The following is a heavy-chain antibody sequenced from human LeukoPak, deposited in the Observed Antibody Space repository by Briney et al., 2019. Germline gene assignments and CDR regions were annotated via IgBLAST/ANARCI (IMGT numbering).Heavy chain of an antibody. CDR2: IYYSGST. V-gene: IGHV4-59*01. CDR1: GGSISGYY. CDR3: ARRSPFLNALDI. J-gene: IGHJ3*02. Sequence: PSETLSLTCTVSGGSISGYYWSWIRQPPGKGLECIGYIYYSGSTNYNPSLKSRVSISVDTSKKQFSLKLSSVTAADTAVYYCARRSPFLNALDIWGQGTMVTVSS.